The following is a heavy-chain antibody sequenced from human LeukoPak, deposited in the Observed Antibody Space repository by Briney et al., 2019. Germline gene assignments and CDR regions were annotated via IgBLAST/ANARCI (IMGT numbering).Heavy chain of an antibody. CDR3: ARHAYYYHYMDV. J-gene: IGHJ6*03. CDR1: GGPISSSGYY. CDR2: VYYSGST. Sequence: SETLSLTCTVSGGPISSSGYYWGWIRQPPGKGLEWIGTVYYSGSTYYNSSLKSRVTISVDTSKSQFSLKLSSVTAADTAVYYCARHAYYYHYMDVWGKGTTVTISS. V-gene: IGHV4-39*01.